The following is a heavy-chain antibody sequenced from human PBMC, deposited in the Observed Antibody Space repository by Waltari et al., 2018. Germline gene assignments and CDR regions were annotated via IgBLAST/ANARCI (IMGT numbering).Heavy chain of an antibody. CDR1: ASPFRTHS. Sequence: EVQFLESGGGLVKPGGSLRPPCPASASPFRTHSMSSSRQAPGRGLEWVSAITGSGDRTYYAESLKGRFTVSRDKSKSTLYLQMNSLTAEDTAVYYCAKDWRRSLEYLDWLLFALDDWGQGTLVTVSS. J-gene: IGHJ4*02. D-gene: IGHD3-9*01. V-gene: IGHV3-23*01. CDR3: AKDWRRSLEYLDWLLFALDD. CDR2: ITGSGDRT.